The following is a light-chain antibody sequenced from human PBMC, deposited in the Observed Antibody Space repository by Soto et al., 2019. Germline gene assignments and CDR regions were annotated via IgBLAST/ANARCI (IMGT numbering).Light chain of an antibody. CDR2: SDD. J-gene: IGLJ3*02. Sequence: QSVLTQPPSASGTPGQRVTISCSGSSSNVGSNTVSWYQQLPGTAPKVLIYSDDQRPSGVPDRFSGSRSGSSASLAISGLQSGDEADYYCCSYAAYNKWMFGGGTKLTVL. CDR1: SSNVGSNT. V-gene: IGLV1-44*01. CDR3: CSYAAYNKWM.